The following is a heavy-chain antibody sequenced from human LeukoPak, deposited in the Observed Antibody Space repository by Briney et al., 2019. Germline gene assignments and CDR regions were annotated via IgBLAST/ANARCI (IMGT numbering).Heavy chain of an antibody. J-gene: IGHJ4*02. D-gene: IGHD3-22*01. Sequence: ASVKVSCKASGGTFSSYAISWVRQAPGQGLEWMGRIIPILGIANYAQKFQGRVTITADKSTSTAYMELSSLRFEDTAVYYCASAPYYDSSGYYFRNGGAFDYWGQGTLVTVSS. V-gene: IGHV1-69*04. CDR1: GGTFSSYA. CDR2: IIPILGIA. CDR3: ASAPYYDSSGYYFRNGGAFDY.